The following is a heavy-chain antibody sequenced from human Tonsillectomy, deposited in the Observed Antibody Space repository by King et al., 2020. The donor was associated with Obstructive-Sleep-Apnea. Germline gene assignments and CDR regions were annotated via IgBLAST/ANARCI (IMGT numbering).Heavy chain of an antibody. CDR3: AKESNAFDF. CDR2: ISYDGRSK. D-gene: IGHD6-6*01. J-gene: IGHJ3*01. CDR1: GFTFTNNP. Sequence: VQLVESGGGVVQPGRSLTLSCAASGFTFTNNPMHWVRQAPGTGLEWVAVISYDGRSKSYADSVKGRFTISRDTSKNILSLQMNSLRTEDTAIYYCAKESNAFDFWGQGTMVTVSS. V-gene: IGHV3-30*04.